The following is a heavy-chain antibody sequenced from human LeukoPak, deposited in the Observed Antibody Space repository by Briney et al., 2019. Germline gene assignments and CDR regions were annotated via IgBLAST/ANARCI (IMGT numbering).Heavy chain of an antibody. CDR1: GGSFSGYY. CDR2: INHSGST. CDR3: AMWGGGSSSSIDYYYYYMDV. D-gene: IGHD6-13*01. J-gene: IGHJ6*03. Sequence: PSETLSLTCAVYGGSFSGYYWSWIRQPPGKGLEWIGEINHSGSTNYNPSLKSRVTISVDTSKNQFSLKLSSVTAADTAVYYCAMWGGGSSSSIDYYYYYMDVWGKGTTVTVSS. V-gene: IGHV4-34*01.